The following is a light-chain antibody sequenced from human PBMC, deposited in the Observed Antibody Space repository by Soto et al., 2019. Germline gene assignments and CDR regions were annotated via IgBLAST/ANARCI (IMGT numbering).Light chain of an antibody. CDR2: LNSDGRH. J-gene: IGLJ3*02. CDR3: QTWGTGIRGV. CDR1: SGHSSYA. V-gene: IGLV4-69*01. Sequence: QPVLTQSPSASASLGASVKLTCTLSSGHSSYAIAWHQQQPEKGPRYLMKLNSDGRHSKGDGIPDRFSGSSSGAERYLTISSLQSEDEADYYCQTWGTGIRGVFGGGTKLTVL.